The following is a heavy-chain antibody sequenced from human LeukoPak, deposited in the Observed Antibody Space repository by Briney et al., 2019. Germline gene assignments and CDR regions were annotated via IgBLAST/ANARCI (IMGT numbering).Heavy chain of an antibody. Sequence: GASVKVSCKASGYTFTSYYMHWVRQAPGQGLEWMGIINPSGGSTSYAQKFQGRVTMTRDTSTSTVYMELSSLRSEDTAVYYCARDYSNCEVPSRWFDPWGQGTLVTVSS. V-gene: IGHV1-46*01. J-gene: IGHJ5*02. CDR1: GYTFTSYY. CDR3: ARDYSNCEVPSRWFDP. D-gene: IGHD4-11*01. CDR2: INPSGGST.